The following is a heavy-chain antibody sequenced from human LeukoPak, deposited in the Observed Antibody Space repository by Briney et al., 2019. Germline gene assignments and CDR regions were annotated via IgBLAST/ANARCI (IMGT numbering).Heavy chain of an antibody. CDR1: GFTFSNAW. V-gene: IGHV3-15*01. J-gene: IGHJ6*02. Sequence: GGSLRPSCAASGFTFSNAWMSWVRQAPGKGLEWVGRIKSKTDGGTTDYAAPVEGRFTISRDDSKNTLYLQMNSLKTEDTAVYYCTTDHGTRYYYGMDVWGQGTTVTVSS. D-gene: IGHD5-24*01. CDR2: IKSKTDGGTT. CDR3: TTDHGTRYYYGMDV.